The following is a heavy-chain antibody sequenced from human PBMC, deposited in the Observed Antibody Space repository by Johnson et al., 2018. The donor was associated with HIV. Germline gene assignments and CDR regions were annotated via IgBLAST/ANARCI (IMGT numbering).Heavy chain of an antibody. CDR1: GFTFSTYG. J-gene: IGHJ3*02. CDR3: AKEGRGGAFDI. CDR2: IKHDGSEK. Sequence: QVQLVESGGGVVQPGRSLRLSCAASGFTFSTYGMHWVRQAPGKGLEWVANIKHDGSEKFYVDSVKGRFTISRDNSKNTLYLQMNSLRAEDTAVYYCAKEGRGGAFDIWGQGTMVTVSS. D-gene: IGHD2-15*01. V-gene: IGHV3-30*02.